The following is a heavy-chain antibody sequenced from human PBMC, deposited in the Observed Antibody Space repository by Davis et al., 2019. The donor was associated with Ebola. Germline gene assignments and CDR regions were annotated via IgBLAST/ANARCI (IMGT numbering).Heavy chain of an antibody. CDR2: INNDGTST. V-gene: IGHV3-74*01. D-gene: IGHD6-25*01. CDR1: GYTFSSFW. CDR3: ARREAASIDY. J-gene: IGHJ4*02. Sequence: GESLKISCKGSGYTFSSFWMNWVRQAPGKGLEWVSRINNDGTSTNYTDVVRGRFTVSRDNAKNTLYLQLNRLRVEDTAIYYCARREAASIDYWGQGTLVTVSS.